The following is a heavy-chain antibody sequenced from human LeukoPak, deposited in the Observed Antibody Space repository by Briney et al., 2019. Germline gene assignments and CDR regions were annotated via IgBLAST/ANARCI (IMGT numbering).Heavy chain of an antibody. CDR3: ATYTHWVAGDV. CDR1: GFTFSKSW. V-gene: IGHV3-7*01. Sequence: GGSLRLSCAASGFTFSKSWMSWVRQAPGKGLEWVANMNEDGSERDYVDSVKGRFTISRDNARKSLYLQMSSLRAEDTAVYYCATYTHWVAGDVWGQGTTVTVSS. CDR2: MNEDGSER. J-gene: IGHJ6*02. D-gene: IGHD3-16*01.